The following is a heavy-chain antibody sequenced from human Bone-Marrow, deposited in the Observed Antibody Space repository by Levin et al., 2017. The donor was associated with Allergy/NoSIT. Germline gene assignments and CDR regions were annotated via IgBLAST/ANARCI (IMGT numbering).Heavy chain of an antibody. CDR2: IYHNGKT. V-gene: IGHV4-38-2*02. CDR1: GSSFSSGFH. J-gene: IGHJ4*02. Sequence: SQTLSLTCNVSGSSFSSGFHWGWIRQSPGKGLEWIGSIYHNGKTNYNPSLKSRVTVSLDTSKNQFSLRLSSVTAADTALYYCARVVGVVIPAALDYWGQGTLVTVSS. CDR3: ARVVGVVIPAALDY. D-gene: IGHD2-15*01.